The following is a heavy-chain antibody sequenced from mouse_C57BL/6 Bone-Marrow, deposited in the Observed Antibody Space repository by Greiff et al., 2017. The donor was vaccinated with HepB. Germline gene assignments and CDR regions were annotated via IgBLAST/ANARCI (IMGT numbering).Heavy chain of an antibody. CDR1: GYTFTSYG. CDR3: ARDSSGYYFDY. CDR2: IYPRSGNT. Sequence: VMLVESGAELARPGASVKLSCKASGYTFTSYGISWVKQRTGQGLEWIGEIYPRSGNTYYNEKFKGKATLTADKSSSTAYMELRSLTSEDSAVYFCARDSSGYYFDYWGQGTTLTVSS. D-gene: IGHD3-2*02. V-gene: IGHV1-81*01. J-gene: IGHJ2*01.